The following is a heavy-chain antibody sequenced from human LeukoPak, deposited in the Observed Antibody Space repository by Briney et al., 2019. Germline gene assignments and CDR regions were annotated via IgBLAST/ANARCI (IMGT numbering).Heavy chain of an antibody. D-gene: IGHD6-13*01. CDR2: IYSGGST. J-gene: IGHJ4*02. CDR1: GFTVSSNY. V-gene: IGHV3-53*01. Sequence: GGSLRLSCAASGFTVSSNYMSWVRQAPGKGLEWVSVIYSGGSTYYADSVKGRFTISRDNSKNTLYLQMNSLRAEDTAVYYCARARGMADTGGYYFDYWGQGTLVTVSS. CDR3: ARARGMADTGGYYFDY.